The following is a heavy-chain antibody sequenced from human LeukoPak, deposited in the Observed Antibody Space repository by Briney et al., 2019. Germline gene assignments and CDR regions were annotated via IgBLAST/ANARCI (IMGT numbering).Heavy chain of an antibody. Sequence: HAGGSLRLSCAASGFTFSTYSMNWVRQAPGKGLEWVSYISSSGNTIYYADSVKGRFTISRDNAKNSLYLQVNSLRDEDTAVYYCAREGPVVRGSEVDYWGQGTLVTVSS. D-gene: IGHD4-23*01. J-gene: IGHJ4*02. CDR2: ISSSGNTI. CDR3: AREGPVVRGSEVDY. CDR1: GFTFSTYS. V-gene: IGHV3-48*02.